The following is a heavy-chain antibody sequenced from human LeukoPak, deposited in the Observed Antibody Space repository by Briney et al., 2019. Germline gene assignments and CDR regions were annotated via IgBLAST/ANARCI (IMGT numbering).Heavy chain of an antibody. D-gene: IGHD2-2*01. Sequence: PGGSLRLSCAASGFTFSSYAMHWVRQAPGKGLEWVAVISYDGRNKYYADSVKGRFTISRDNSKNTVYLQMNSLRAEDTAVYYCAAPGVPAATYYFDYWGQGTLVTVSS. CDR3: AAPGVPAATYYFDY. CDR2: ISYDGRNK. J-gene: IGHJ4*02. CDR1: GFTFSSYA. V-gene: IGHV3-30*04.